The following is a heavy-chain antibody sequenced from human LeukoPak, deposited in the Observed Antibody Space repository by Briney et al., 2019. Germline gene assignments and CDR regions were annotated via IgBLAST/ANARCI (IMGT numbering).Heavy chain of an antibody. CDR1: GFTFSKYW. V-gene: IGHV3-7*01. CDR3: ARHGRGAGSPYNLFDP. CDR2: IKEDGDEK. D-gene: IGHD6-19*01. J-gene: IGHJ5*02. Sequence: GGSLRHSCAASGFTFSKYWMNCVRQAPGKGLEWVAHIKEDGDEKKYVDSVKGRFTISRDNAKESLYLQMNSLRDEDTAVYYCARHGRGAGSPYNLFDPWGQGTLVIVSS.